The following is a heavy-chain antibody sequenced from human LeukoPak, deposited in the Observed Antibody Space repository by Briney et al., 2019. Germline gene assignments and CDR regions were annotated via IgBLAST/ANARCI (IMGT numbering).Heavy chain of an antibody. J-gene: IGHJ4*02. D-gene: IGHD2-15*01. CDR1: GFTFSSFG. CDR2: IWSDGSNE. CDR3: ARGCGGGPGCYILDY. Sequence: GGSLRLSCAASGFTFSSFGMHWVRQAPGKGLEWVAFIWSDGSNEVYIESVKGRFTISRDNSKNTLYLHMNSLRGEDTAMYFCARGCGGGPGCYILDYWGQGTLVTVSS. V-gene: IGHV3-33*01.